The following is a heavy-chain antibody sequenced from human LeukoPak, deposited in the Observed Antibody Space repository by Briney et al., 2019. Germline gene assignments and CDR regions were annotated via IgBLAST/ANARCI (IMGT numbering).Heavy chain of an antibody. CDR3: TSGGMVSGDY. V-gene: IGHV4-59*01. CDR1: GGSISGYP. Sequence: SETLSLTCTVYGGSISGYPWSWIRQPPGKGLEWIGYIYYSGSTNYNPSLKSRVTISRDTSKNQFSLKLRSVTAADTAVYYCTSGGMVSGDYWGHGTLVTVSS. CDR2: IYYSGST. D-gene: IGHD2-8*01. J-gene: IGHJ4*01.